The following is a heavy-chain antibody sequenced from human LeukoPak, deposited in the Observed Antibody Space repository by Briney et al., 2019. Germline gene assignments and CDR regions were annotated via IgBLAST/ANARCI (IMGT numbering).Heavy chain of an antibody. V-gene: IGHV1-69*06. J-gene: IGHJ6*03. D-gene: IGHD6-13*01. CDR3: ARGNIAAAGTSHYYYYMDV. CDR1: GYTFTSYD. CDR2: IIPIFGTA. Sequence: GASVKVSCKASGYTFTSYDINWVRQATGQGLEWMGGIIPIFGTANYAQKFQGRVTITADKSTSTAYMELSSLRSEDTAVYYCARGNIAAAGTSHYYYYMDVWGKGTTVTVSS.